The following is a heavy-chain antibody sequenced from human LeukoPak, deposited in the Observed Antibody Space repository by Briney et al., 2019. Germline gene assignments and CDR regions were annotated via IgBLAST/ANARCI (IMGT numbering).Heavy chain of an antibody. CDR1: GFTFSSYS. CDR2: ISSSSSYI. V-gene: IGHV3-21*01. CDR3: ARELGYCSSTSCYRRYFDY. J-gene: IGHJ4*02. Sequence: KPGGSLRLSCAASGFTFSSYSMNWVRQAPGKGLEWVSSISSSSSYIYYADSVKGRFTISRDNAKNSLYLQMNSLRAEDTAVYYCARELGYCSSTSCYRRYFDYWGQGTLVTVSS. D-gene: IGHD2-2*02.